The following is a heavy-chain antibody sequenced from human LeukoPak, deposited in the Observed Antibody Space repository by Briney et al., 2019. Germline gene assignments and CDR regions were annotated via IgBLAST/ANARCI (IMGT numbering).Heavy chain of an antibody. CDR2: IRYDGSNK. D-gene: IGHD7-27*01. V-gene: IGHV3-30*02. J-gene: IGHJ6*03. CDR3: AKDGDLAVPQKGLYYYYYMDV. Sequence: GGSLRLSCAASGFTFSSYGMHWVRHAPGKLLEWVAFIRYDGSNKYYADSVKGRFTISRDNSKNTLYLQMNRLRAEDTAVYYCAKDGDLAVPQKGLYYYYYMDVWGKGTTVTISS. CDR1: GFTFSSYG.